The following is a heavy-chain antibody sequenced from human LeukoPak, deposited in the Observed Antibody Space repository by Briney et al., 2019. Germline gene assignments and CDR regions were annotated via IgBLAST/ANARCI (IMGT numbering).Heavy chain of an antibody. J-gene: IGHJ4*02. D-gene: IGHD2-15*01. Sequence: SETLSLTCTVSGGSISSYSWSWIRQPSGKGLEWIGYIYYSGSTNYNPSLKSRVTISIDTSKNQFSLKLSSVTAADTAVYYCATHPPKLCTGGSCSDYWGQGTLVTVSS. CDR2: IYYSGST. CDR3: ATHPPKLCTGGSCSDY. CDR1: GGSISSYS. V-gene: IGHV4-59*01.